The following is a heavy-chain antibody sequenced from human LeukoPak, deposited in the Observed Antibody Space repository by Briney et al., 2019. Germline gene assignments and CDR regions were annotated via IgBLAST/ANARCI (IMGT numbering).Heavy chain of an antibody. D-gene: IGHD3-10*01. CDR2: IYTSGST. V-gene: IGHV4-59*10. CDR1: GGSFSGYY. J-gene: IGHJ4*02. Sequence: SETLSLTCAVYGGSFSGYYWSWIRQPAGKGLEWIGRIYTSGSTNYNPSLKSRVTMSVDTSKNQFSLKLSSVTAADTAVYYCARGGVWFGTNYYFDYWGQGALVTVSS. CDR3: ARGGVWFGTNYYFDY.